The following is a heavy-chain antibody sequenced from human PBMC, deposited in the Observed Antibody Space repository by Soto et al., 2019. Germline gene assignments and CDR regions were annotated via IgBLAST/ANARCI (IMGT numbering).Heavy chain of an antibody. CDR3: ARGTRYYDFWSGYYPGNWFDP. D-gene: IGHD3-3*01. J-gene: IGHJ5*02. Sequence: SGPLSLTCTVSGGSISSGHYYWSCIRQPPGKGLGWIGYIYYSGSTYYNPSLKRRVTISVDTSKNQFSLKLSSVTAADTAVYYCARGTRYYDFWSGYYPGNWFDPWGQGTLVTVSS. V-gene: IGHV4-30-4*01. CDR1: GGSISSGHYY. CDR2: IYYSGST.